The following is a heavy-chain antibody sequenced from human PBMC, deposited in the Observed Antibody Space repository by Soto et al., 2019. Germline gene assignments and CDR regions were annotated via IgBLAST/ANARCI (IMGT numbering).Heavy chain of an antibody. V-gene: IGHV1-18*01. CDR2: ISTYNGNT. CDR1: GYTFTTYG. CDR3: ARDPYNVLMVNAPNLYGMDV. Sequence: GASVKVSCKASGYTFTTYGISWVRQAPGQGLEWMGWISTYNGNTNYAQSLQGRLTMTTDTSTSTAYMELRSLRSDDAAVYYCARDPYNVLMVNAPNLYGMDVWGQGTTVTVSS. J-gene: IGHJ6*02. D-gene: IGHD2-8*01.